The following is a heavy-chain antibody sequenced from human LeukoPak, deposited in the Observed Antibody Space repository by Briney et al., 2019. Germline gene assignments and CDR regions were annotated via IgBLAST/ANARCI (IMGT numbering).Heavy chain of an antibody. V-gene: IGHV3-23*01. CDR3: ARSYNWTYGGYFDY. CDR2: ISGSGGST. D-gene: IGHD1-7*01. Sequence: GGSLRLSCAASGFTFSSYAMSWVRQAPGKGLEWVSAISGSGGSTYYADSVKGRFTISRDNSKNTLYLQMNSLRAEDTAVYYCARSYNWTYGGYFDYWGQGTLVTVSS. CDR1: GFTFSSYA. J-gene: IGHJ4*02.